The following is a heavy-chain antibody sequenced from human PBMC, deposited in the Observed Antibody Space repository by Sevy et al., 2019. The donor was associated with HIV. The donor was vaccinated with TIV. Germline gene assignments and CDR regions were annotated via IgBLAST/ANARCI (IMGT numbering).Heavy chain of an antibody. V-gene: IGHV4-59*01. CDR2: IYYSGNT. Sequence: SETLSLTCTVSGGFISSYYWNWIRQPPGKGLEWIVYIYYSGNTNYNPSLKSRVTISLDMSKNQFSLKLSSVTAADTAVYYCATGVAAADNWFDPWGQGTLVTVSS. D-gene: IGHD6-13*01. J-gene: IGHJ5*02. CDR1: GGFISSYY. CDR3: ATGVAAADNWFDP.